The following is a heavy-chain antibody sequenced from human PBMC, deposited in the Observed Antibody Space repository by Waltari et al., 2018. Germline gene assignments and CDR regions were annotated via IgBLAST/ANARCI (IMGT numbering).Heavy chain of an antibody. V-gene: IGHV1-2*02. J-gene: IGHJ4*02. CDR2: INPNSGGT. CDR3: ARVNDYDILTGYYSQ. CDR1: GYTFTGSY. Sequence: QVQLVQSGAEVKKPGASVKVSCKASGYTFTGSYMHWVRQAPGQGLEWMGWINPNSGGTNYAQKFQGRVTMTRDTSISTAYMELSRLRSDDTAVYYCARVNDYDILTGYYSQWGQGTLVTVSS. D-gene: IGHD3-9*01.